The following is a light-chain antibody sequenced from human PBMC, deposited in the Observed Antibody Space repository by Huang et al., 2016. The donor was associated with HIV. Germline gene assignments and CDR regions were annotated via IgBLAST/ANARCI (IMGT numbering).Light chain of an antibody. V-gene: IGKV3-11*01. CDR3: QQRSAWPRT. CDR1: QSVFSY. J-gene: IGKJ2*01. Sequence: EIVLTQSPATLSLSPGESATLSCRTSQSVFSYLAWYQQRPGPAPRLLIYDASNRATGVSARFSGSGSGTDFALTISSLESEDFAVYYCQQRSAWPRTFGQGTKLEI. CDR2: DAS.